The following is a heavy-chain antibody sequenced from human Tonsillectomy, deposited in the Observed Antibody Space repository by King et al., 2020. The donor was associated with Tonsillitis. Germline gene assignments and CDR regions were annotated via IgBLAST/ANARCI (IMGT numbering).Heavy chain of an antibody. CDR2: IDSDGCVT. D-gene: IGHD3-3*01. CDR3: ARDGDGPITFDY. J-gene: IGHJ4*02. CDR1: GFTFSRHW. V-gene: IGHV3-74*01. Sequence: DVQLVESGGGLVQPGGSLRLSCATSGFTFSRHWMHWVRQAPGTGLVWGARIDSDGCVTPYADSVRGRFTISRDNVKNTLYLQMNGLRAEDTAVYYCARDGDGPITFDYWGQGTLVTVSS.